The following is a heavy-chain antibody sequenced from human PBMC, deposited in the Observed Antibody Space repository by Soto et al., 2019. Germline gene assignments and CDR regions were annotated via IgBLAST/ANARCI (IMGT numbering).Heavy chain of an antibody. J-gene: IGHJ4*02. CDR3: ATALGTSGWFDY. V-gene: IGHV1-18*01. D-gene: IGHD6-19*01. CDR2: IRAHNGET. CDR1: AYTSTLYG. Sequence: QVHLVQSGAEVKRPGASVKVSCKASAYTSTLYGITWVRQAPGQGLEWMGWIRAHNGETKFARKFQDRVTMTTDPPASTVFMDLRTLTSDDTAVYCCATALGTSGWFDYWGQGTLVTVPS.